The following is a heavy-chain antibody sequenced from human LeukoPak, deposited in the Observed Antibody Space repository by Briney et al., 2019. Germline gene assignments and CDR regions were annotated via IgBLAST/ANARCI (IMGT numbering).Heavy chain of an antibody. Sequence: ASVKVSCKASGYTFTSYAMHWVRQAPGQRLEWMGWINAGNGNTKYSQKFQGRVTTTRDTSASTAYMELSSLRSEDTAVYYCARATLAVAATAHWGQGTLVTVSS. V-gene: IGHV1-3*01. CDR3: ARATLAVAATAH. D-gene: IGHD6-19*01. J-gene: IGHJ4*02. CDR1: GYTFTSYA. CDR2: INAGNGNT.